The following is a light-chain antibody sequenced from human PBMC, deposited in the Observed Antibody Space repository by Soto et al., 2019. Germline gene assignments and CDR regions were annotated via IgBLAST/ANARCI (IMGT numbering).Light chain of an antibody. V-gene: IGKV3-11*01. CDR2: DAS. CDR1: QSVSSY. J-gene: IGKJ5*01. CDR3: QQRADWPIT. Sequence: ENVLTQSPGTLSLSPGERATLSSRASQSVSSYLAWYQQKNGQAPRILIYDASNRDTGIPARFSGSGSGTDFTLTISRLEPDDFAVYYCQQRADWPITFGQGTRLEIK.